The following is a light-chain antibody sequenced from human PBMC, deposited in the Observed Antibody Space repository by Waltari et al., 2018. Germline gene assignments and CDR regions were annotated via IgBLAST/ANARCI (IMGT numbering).Light chain of an antibody. CDR3: LKYISAPWT. CDR2: AAS. J-gene: IGKJ1*01. CDR1: QGIRNY. Sequence: DIQMTQSPSSLSASVGDRVTLTCRASQGIRNYLAWYQQKPGKVPKVLIYAASTLQSGVPSRFSGSGSGTDFSLTISSLQPEDVATYYCLKYISAPWTFGQGTTVEIK. V-gene: IGKV1-27*01.